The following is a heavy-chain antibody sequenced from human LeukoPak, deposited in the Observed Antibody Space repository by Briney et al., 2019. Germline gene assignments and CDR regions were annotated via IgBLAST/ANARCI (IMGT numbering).Heavy chain of an antibody. CDR1: GFTFDDYA. D-gene: IGHD1-26*01. V-gene: IGHV3-9*01. J-gene: IGHJ4*02. CDR2: ISWNSGSI. CDR3: AKSMGGVGATTAFDY. Sequence: PGRSLRLSCAASGFTFDDYAMHWVRQAPGKGLEWVSGISWNSGSIGYADSVKGRFTISRDNAKNSLYLQMNSLRAEDTALYYCAKSMGGVGATTAFDYWGQGTLVTVSS.